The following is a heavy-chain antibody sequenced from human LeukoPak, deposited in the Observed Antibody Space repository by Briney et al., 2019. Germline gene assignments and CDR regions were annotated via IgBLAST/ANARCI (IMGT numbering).Heavy chain of an antibody. V-gene: IGHV3-7*01. Sequence: GGSLRLSCAASEFIFSGYWMNWVRQAPGKGLEWVANIKQDGSEKQYVDSVRGRFTISRDNAKNSLYLQMNSLRVEDTAVYYCARDGFVGAADYWGQGTLVTVSS. CDR3: ARDGFVGAADY. CDR1: EFIFSGYW. D-gene: IGHD6-13*01. J-gene: IGHJ4*02. CDR2: IKQDGSEK.